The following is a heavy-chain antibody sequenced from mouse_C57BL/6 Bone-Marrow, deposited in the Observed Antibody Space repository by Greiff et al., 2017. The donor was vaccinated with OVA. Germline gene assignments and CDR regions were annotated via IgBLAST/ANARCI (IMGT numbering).Heavy chain of an antibody. CDR1: GFTFSSYA. D-gene: IGHD2-1*01. Sequence: EVMLVESGGGLVKPGGSLKLSCAASGFTFSSYAMSWVRQTPEKRLEWVATISDGGSYTYYPDNVKGRFTISRDNAKNNLYLQMSHLKSEDTAMYYCARAYGNSYAMDYWGQGTSVTVSS. J-gene: IGHJ4*01. CDR3: ARAYGNSYAMDY. CDR2: ISDGGSYT. V-gene: IGHV5-4*03.